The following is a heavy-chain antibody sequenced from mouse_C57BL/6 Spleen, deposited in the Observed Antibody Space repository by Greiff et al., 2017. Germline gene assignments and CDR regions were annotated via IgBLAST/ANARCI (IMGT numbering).Heavy chain of an antibody. V-gene: IGHV1-81*01. Sequence: VQLQQSGAELARPGASVKLSCKASGYTFTSYGISWVKQRTGQGLEWIGEIYPRSGNTYYNEKFKGKATLTADKSSSTVYMELRSLTAEDSAVYFCARWYGNYGDYAMDYWGQGTSVTVSS. D-gene: IGHD2-10*02. CDR3: ARWYGNYGDYAMDY. CDR1: GYTFTSYG. CDR2: IYPRSGNT. J-gene: IGHJ4*01.